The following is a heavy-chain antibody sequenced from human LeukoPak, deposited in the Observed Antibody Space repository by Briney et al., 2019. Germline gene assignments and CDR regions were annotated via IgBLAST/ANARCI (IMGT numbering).Heavy chain of an antibody. CDR2: ISYDGSNK. J-gene: IGHJ5*02. CDR3: AGDIVVVPAAHNWFDP. CDR1: GFTFSSYA. D-gene: IGHD2-2*01. V-gene: IGHV3-30-3*01. Sequence: GRSLRLSCAASGFTFSSYAMHWVRQAPGKGLEWVAVISYDGSNKYYADSVKGRFTISRDNSKNTLYLQMNSLRAEDTAVYYCAGDIVVVPAAHNWFDPWGQGTLVTISS.